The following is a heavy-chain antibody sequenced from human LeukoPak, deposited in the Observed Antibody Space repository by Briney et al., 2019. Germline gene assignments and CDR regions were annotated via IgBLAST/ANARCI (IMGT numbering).Heavy chain of an antibody. CDR2: INPSGGST. V-gene: IGHV1-46*01. D-gene: IGHD3-9*01. CDR1: GYTFTSYY. Sequence: ASVTVSCKASGYTFTSYYMHWVRQAPGQGLEWMGIINPSGGSTSYAQKFQGRVTMTRDTSTSTVYMELSSLRSEDTAVYYCARDRAALRYFERGGPDYWGRGTLVTVSS. CDR3: ARDRAALRYFERGGPDY. J-gene: IGHJ4*02.